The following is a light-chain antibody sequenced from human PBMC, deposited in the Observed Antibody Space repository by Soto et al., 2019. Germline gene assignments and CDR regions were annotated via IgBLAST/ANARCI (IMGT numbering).Light chain of an antibody. CDR1: SSNIGAGYD. J-gene: IGLJ2*01. Sequence: QSVLTQPPSVSGAPGQRVTISCTGSSSNIGAGYDVHWYQQLPGTAPKLLIYGNTNRPSGVPDRFSGSKSGTSASLAITGLQVEDEADYYCQSYDSSLSRGVFGGGTKLPS. CDR2: GNT. CDR3: QSYDSSLSRGV. V-gene: IGLV1-40*01.